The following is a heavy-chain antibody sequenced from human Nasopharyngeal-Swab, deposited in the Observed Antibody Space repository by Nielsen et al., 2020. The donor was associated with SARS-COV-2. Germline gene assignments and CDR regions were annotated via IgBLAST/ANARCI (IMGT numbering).Heavy chain of an antibody. D-gene: IGHD6-6*01. J-gene: IGHJ6*02. V-gene: IGHV1-69*04. CDR3: ARLQYRGSSSGDYYNYALDV. CDR2: IIPIVGIT. Sequence: SVKVSCKASGGTLSSYGITWVRQAPGQGLEWMGTIIPIVGITNSAQKFQGRVTINADKSTSTADMELSSLTSEDTAVYYCARLQYRGSSSGDYYNYALDVWGQGTTVTVSS. CDR1: GGTLSSYG.